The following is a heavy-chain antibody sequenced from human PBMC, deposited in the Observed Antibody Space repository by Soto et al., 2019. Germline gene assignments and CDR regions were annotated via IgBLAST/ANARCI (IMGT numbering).Heavy chain of an antibody. D-gene: IGHD5-12*01. CDR2: ISGRVGRT. CDR3: AKGMSGYDLNWFDP. V-gene: IGHV3-23*01. CDR1: GFTFSSYA. J-gene: IGHJ5*02. Sequence: GGSLRLSCAASGFTFSSYAMSWVRQAPGKGLEWVAAISGRVGRTYYADSVKGRFTISRDNSENKLYLQMNSLRAEDTAVYYCAKGMSGYDLNWFDPWGQGTLVTVSS.